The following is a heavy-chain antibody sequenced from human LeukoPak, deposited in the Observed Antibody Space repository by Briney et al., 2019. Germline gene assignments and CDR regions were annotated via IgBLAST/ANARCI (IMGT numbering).Heavy chain of an antibody. Sequence: ASVKVSCKASGYTFTSYGISWVRQALGQGLEWMGWISAYNGNTNYAQKLQGRVTMTTDTSTSTAYMELRSLRSDDTAVYYCARDEMGSGSYFTFDYWGQGTLVTVSS. CDR2: ISAYNGNT. CDR1: GYTFTSYG. V-gene: IGHV1-18*01. J-gene: IGHJ4*02. D-gene: IGHD3-10*01. CDR3: ARDEMGSGSYFTFDY.